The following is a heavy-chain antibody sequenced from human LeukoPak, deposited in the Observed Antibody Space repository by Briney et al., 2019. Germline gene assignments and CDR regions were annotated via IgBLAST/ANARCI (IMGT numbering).Heavy chain of an antibody. J-gene: IGHJ4*02. V-gene: IGHV3-49*04. CDR1: GFTFGDYA. CDR2: IRTKAYGGTI. Sequence: GGSLRLSCTASGFTFGDYAMSWVRQAPGKGLEWVGFIRTKAYGGTIEYVASAKGRFTISRDDSKSIAYLQMNSLKTEDTAVYYCTRLAPTGSYQYYFDYWGQGTLVTVSS. CDR3: TRLAPTGSYQYYFDY. D-gene: IGHD1-26*01.